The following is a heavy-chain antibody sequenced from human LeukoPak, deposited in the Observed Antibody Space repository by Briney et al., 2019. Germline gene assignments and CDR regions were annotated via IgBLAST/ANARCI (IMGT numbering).Heavy chain of an antibody. Sequence: GGSLRLSCAASGFTFSSYEMNWVRQAPGKGLEWVSYISSSGSTIYYADSVKGRFTISRDNSKNTLYLQMNSLRAEDTAVYYCAKSVNRDGYNLEAFDIWGQGAMVTVSS. J-gene: IGHJ3*02. D-gene: IGHD5-24*01. V-gene: IGHV3-48*03. CDR1: GFTFSSYE. CDR3: AKSVNRDGYNLEAFDI. CDR2: ISSSGSTI.